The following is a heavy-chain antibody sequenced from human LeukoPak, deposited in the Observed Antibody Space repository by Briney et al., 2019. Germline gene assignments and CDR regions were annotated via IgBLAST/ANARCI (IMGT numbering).Heavy chain of an antibody. CDR1: GGSITSYY. Sequence: NPSETLSLTCTVSGGSITSYYWSWVRQPPGKGLEWIGYMHYSGGATYYPSLKIRVAMSIDASKNQFSLKLSSVTAADTAVYYCARDIRVVGATHYFDQWGQGTLVTVSS. CDR2: MHYSGGA. J-gene: IGHJ4*02. D-gene: IGHD1-26*01. CDR3: ARDIRVVGATHYFDQ. V-gene: IGHV4-59*01.